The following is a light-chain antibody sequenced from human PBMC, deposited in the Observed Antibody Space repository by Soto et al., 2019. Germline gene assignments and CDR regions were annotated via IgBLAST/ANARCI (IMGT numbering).Light chain of an antibody. CDR1: QSVSSSY. CDR3: QQYINWPSWT. Sequence: EIVLTQSPGTLSLSPGERATLSCRASQSVSSSYLAWYQQKPGQAPRLLIYGASTRATGIPARFGGSGSGTEFTLTISSLQSEDFAVYYCQQYINWPSWTFGQGTKVDIK. CDR2: GAS. J-gene: IGKJ1*01. V-gene: IGKV3-15*01.